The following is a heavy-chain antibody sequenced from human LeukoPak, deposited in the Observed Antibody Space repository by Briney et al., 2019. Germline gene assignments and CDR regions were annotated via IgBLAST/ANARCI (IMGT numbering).Heavy chain of an antibody. CDR2: FSGSGHTT. V-gene: IGHV3-23*01. CDR3: AKGTSGTYYH. D-gene: IGHD1-26*01. Sequence: GGSLRLSCAASGFTFSTYAMSWVRQAPGKGLEWISAFSGSGHTTYYADSVKGRFTITRDNSKNTLYLQMNSLRAEDTAVYYCAKGTSGTYYHWGQGTLVTVSS. CDR1: GFTFSTYA. J-gene: IGHJ5*02.